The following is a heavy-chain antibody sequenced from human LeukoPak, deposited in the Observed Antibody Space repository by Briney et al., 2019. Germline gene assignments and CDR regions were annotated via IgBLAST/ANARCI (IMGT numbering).Heavy chain of an antibody. J-gene: IGHJ4*02. D-gene: IGHD2-21*02. CDR2: IDPHSGGT. Sequence: ASVKVSCKASGFTFTGYYIHWVRQAPGQGLEWMGYIDPHSGGTNSPQKFQGRVTMTTDTSISAAYMELCSLISDDTAMYYCVRECQELLSKNFDYWGQGTLVTVSS. V-gene: IGHV1-2*02. CDR1: GFTFTGYY. CDR3: VRECQELLSKNFDY.